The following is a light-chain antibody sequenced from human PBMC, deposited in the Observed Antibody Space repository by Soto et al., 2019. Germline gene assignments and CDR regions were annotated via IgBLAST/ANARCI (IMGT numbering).Light chain of an antibody. Sequence: DIVMTQSPDSLAVSLGERATINCKSSQSVLHSSHNKNYLAWYQQKPGQPPKLLIYWASTRKSGVPDRFSGSGSGTDFTLTISSLQAEDVAVYYCQHYYTTPRTFGQGTKGEIK. J-gene: IGKJ1*01. CDR1: QSVLHSSHNKNY. CDR3: QHYYTTPRT. CDR2: WAS. V-gene: IGKV4-1*01.